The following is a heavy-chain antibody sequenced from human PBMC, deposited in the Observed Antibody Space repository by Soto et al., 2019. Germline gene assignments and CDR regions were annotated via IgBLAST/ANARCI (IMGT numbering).Heavy chain of an antibody. J-gene: IGHJ4*02. V-gene: IGHV1-8*02. D-gene: IGHD7-27*01. CDR2: MNPNSGNT. CDR3: ARSTRNWGFDY. CDR1: GYTFSGYH. Sequence: ASVKVSCKASGYTFSGYHMHWVRQAPGQGFEWMGWMNPNSGNTGYAQKFQGRVTMTRDTSITTAYMELSSLRSEDTAVYYCARSTRNWGFDYWGLGTLVTVSS.